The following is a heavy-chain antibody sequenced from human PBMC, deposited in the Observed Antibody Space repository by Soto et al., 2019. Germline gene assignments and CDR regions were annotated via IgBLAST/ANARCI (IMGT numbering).Heavy chain of an antibody. CDR2: INHSGST. Sequence: SETLSLTCAVYGGSFSGYYWSWIRQPPGKGLEWIGEINHSGSTNYNPSLKSRVTISVDTSKNQFSLKLSSVTAADTAVYYCARVRTYCSSTSCYRLSWFDPWGQGTLVTVSS. CDR3: ARVRTYCSSTSCYRLSWFDP. CDR1: GGSFSGYY. D-gene: IGHD2-2*01. J-gene: IGHJ5*02. V-gene: IGHV4-34*01.